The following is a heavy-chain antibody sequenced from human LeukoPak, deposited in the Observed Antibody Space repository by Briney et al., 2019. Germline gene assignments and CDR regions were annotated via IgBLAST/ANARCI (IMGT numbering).Heavy chain of an antibody. Sequence: GASVKVSCKASGYTFTGYYMHWVRQAPGQGLEWMGWINPNSGGTDYAQKFQGRVTMTRDTSISTAYMELSRLRSDDTAVYYCARAGYDILTGYLFFDYWGQGTLVTVSS. J-gene: IGHJ4*02. D-gene: IGHD3-9*01. CDR3: ARAGYDILTGYLFFDY. CDR2: INPNSGGT. V-gene: IGHV1-2*02. CDR1: GYTFTGYY.